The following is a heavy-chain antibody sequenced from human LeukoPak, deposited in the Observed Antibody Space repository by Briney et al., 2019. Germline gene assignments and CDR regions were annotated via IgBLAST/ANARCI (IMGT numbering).Heavy chain of an antibody. D-gene: IGHD2-15*01. CDR2: ISGSGGST. Sequence: PGGSLRLSCAASGFTFSSYAMSWVRQAPGKGLEWVSAISGSGGSTFYADSLKGRFTISRDNSRNTLDLQMNSLRAEDTAVYYCAKGFGGSYYSAIDNWGQGTLVTVSS. CDR1: GFTFSSYA. J-gene: IGHJ4*02. CDR3: AKGFGGSYYSAIDN. V-gene: IGHV3-23*01.